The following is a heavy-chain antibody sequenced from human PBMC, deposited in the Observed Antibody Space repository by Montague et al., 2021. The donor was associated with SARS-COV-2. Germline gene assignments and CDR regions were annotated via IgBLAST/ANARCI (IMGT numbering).Heavy chain of an antibody. V-gene: IGHV4-59*01. D-gene: IGHD6-19*01. CDR1: GGSISSYY. CDR2: SYYSGST. Sequence: SETLSLTCTVSGGSISSYYWSWIRQPPGKGLEWIWYSYYSGSTNYNPSXLIRVTISVDTSKNQFSLKLSSVTAADTDVYYCARGSGWIGNAFDCWGQGTMVTVSS. J-gene: IGHJ3*01. CDR3: ARGSGWIGNAFDC.